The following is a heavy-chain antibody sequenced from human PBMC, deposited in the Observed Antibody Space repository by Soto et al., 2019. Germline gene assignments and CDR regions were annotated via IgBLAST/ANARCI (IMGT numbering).Heavy chain of an antibody. CDR2: TSYRSKWYK. J-gene: IGHJ5*01. Sequence: QVQLQQSGPGLVKPSQTLSLTCAISVDSVSTNSATWDWIRQSPSSDLEWLGRTSYRSKWYKDYAVSVKGRIAINPDTSNNQRRLQLYSVSSVDTAVYCCARLRVNSWLDSWGQGTLVTVSS. CDR1: VDSVSTNSAT. CDR3: ARLRVNSWLDS. V-gene: IGHV6-1*01.